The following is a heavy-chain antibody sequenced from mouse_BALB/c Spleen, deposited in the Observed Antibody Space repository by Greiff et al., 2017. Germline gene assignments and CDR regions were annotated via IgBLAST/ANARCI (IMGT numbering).Heavy chain of an antibody. J-gene: IGHJ3*01. V-gene: IGHV4-1*02. CDR2: INPDSSTI. Sequence: DVQLQESGGGLVQPGGSLKLSCAASGFDFSRYWMSWVRQAPGKGLEWIGEINPDSSTINYTPSLKDKFIISRDNAKNTLYLQMSKVRSEDTALYYCARPYDYYGSSYFFAYWGQGTLVTVSA. D-gene: IGHD1-1*01. CDR3: ARPYDYYGSSYFFAY. CDR1: GFDFSRYW.